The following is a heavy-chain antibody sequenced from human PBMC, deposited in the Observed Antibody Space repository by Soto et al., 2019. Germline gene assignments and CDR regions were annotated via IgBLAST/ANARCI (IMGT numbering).Heavy chain of an antibody. D-gene: IGHD3-22*01. CDR1: GGSISSGDYY. J-gene: IGHJ4*02. V-gene: IGHV4-30-4*01. Sequence: SETLSLTCTVSGGSISSGDYYWSWIRHPPGRGLEWIGYIYYSGSTYYNPSLKSRVTISVDTSKNQFSLKLSSVTAADTAVYYWARLIVVVNPGFDYWGQGTLVTVSS. CDR3: ARLIVVVNPGFDY. CDR2: IYYSGST.